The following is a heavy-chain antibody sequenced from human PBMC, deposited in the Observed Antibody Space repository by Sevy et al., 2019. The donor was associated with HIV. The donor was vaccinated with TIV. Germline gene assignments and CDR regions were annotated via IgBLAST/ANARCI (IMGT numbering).Heavy chain of an antibody. CDR1: GLTVSSNH. CDR3: ARGAIWAAGTPISFDY. CDR2: IYSDGRT. Sequence: GGSLRLSCAASGLTVSSNHMTWVRQAPGKGLEWVSVIYSDGRTYYTDSVKGGFIISRDNSKNTVYLQMNSLRDEDTAVYYCARGAIWAAGTPISFDYWGQGTLVTVSS. J-gene: IGHJ4*02. D-gene: IGHD6-13*01. V-gene: IGHV3-53*01.